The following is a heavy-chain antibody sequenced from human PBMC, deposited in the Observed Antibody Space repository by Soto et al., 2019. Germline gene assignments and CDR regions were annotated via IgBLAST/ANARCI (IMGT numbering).Heavy chain of an antibody. D-gene: IGHD1-26*01. V-gene: IGHV3-30*18. CDR1: GFTFSSYG. J-gene: IGHJ4*02. CDR3: AKDLFIVGATNPGDY. Sequence: QVQLVESGGGVVQPGRSLRLSCAASGFTFSSYGMHWVRQAPGKGLEWVAVISYDGSNKYYADSVKGRFTISRDNSKNTLYLQMNSVRAEDTAVYYCAKDLFIVGATNPGDYWGQGTLVTVSS. CDR2: ISYDGSNK.